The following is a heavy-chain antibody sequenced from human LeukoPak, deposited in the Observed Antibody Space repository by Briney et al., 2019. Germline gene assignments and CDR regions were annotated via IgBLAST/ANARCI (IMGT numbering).Heavy chain of an antibody. CDR3: TTDGRLIVGAMGFGY. Sequence: GGSLRLSCAASGFTFSNAWMNWVRQAPGKGLEWVGRIKSNIAGGTTDYAAPVNGRFTISRDDSKNPLYLQMNSLKTEDTAVYYCTTDGRLIVGAMGFGYWGQGTLVTVSS. J-gene: IGHJ4*02. CDR1: GFTFSNAW. V-gene: IGHV3-15*01. CDR2: IKSNIAGGTT. D-gene: IGHD1-26*01.